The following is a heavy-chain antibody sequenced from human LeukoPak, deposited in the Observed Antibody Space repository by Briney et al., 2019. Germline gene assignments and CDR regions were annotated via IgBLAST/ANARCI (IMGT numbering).Heavy chain of an antibody. Sequence: AGGSLRLSCAASGFTFDDYAMHWVRQAPGKGLEWVSGISWNSGSIGYADSVKGRFTISRDNAKNSLYLQMNSLRAEDTALYYCARGSYSGSYYYYYYMDVWGKGTTVTVSS. CDR2: ISWNSGSI. CDR3: ARGSYSGSYYYYYYMDV. V-gene: IGHV3-9*01. J-gene: IGHJ6*03. CDR1: GFTFDDYA. D-gene: IGHD1-26*01.